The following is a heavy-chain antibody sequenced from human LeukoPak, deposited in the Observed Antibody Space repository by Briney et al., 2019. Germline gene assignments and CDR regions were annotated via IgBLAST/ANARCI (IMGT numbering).Heavy chain of an antibody. CDR3: ARGHSDCGGDCYVDY. J-gene: IGHJ4*02. V-gene: IGHV1-8*02. Sequence: ASVKVSCKASGYTFTGHHMHWVRQATGQGLEWMGWMNPNSGNTGYAQKFQGRVTMTRNTSISTAYMELSSLRSEDTAVYYCARGHSDCGGDCYVDYWGQGTLVTVSS. D-gene: IGHD2-21*02. CDR1: GYTFTGHH. CDR2: MNPNSGNT.